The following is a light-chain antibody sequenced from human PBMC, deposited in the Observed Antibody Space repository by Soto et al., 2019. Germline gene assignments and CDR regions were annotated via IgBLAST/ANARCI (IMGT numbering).Light chain of an antibody. Sequence: HSVLTQPASVSGSPGQSITISCTGTSSDFGNYNLVSWYQQHPGKVPKLMISEVTNRPSGVSDRFSGSKSGNTASLTISGLQAEDEADYYCSSFTSRFTFVFGTGTKVTVL. V-gene: IGLV2-14*02. CDR1: SSDFGNYNL. J-gene: IGLJ1*01. CDR2: EVT. CDR3: SSFTSRFTFV.